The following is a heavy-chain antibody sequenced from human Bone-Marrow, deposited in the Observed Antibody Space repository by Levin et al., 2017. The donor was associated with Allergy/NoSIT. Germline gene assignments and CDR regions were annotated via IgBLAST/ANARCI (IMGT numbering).Heavy chain of an antibody. J-gene: IGHJ4*02. D-gene: IGHD3-10*01. CDR2: ISTSGSTI. CDR1: GFTFSDY. V-gene: IGHV3-11*01. CDR3: ARATYFYGGVYFHH. Sequence: GGSLRLSCAGSGFTFSDYMSWIRQTPGKGLEWISYISTSGSTIDYADSVKGRFTISRDNAKNSLYLQMDRLSAEDTAMYYCARATYFYGGVYFHHWGQGTLVTVSS.